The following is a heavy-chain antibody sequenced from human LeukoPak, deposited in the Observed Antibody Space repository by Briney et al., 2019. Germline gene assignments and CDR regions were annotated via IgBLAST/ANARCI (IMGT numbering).Heavy chain of an antibody. Sequence: GGSLRLSCAASGFPFSSHAIGWVRQPPGKGLEWVAAISNGKTYYADSVRGRFAISRDDSTNTVYLHMNSLRDEDTALYHCVREAGYCAPVCVKTNWFDPWGQGTLVTVSS. CDR1: GFPFSSHA. V-gene: IGHV3-23*01. CDR3: VREAGYCAPVCVKTNWFDP. J-gene: IGHJ5*02. CDR2: ISNGKT. D-gene: IGHD2-15*01.